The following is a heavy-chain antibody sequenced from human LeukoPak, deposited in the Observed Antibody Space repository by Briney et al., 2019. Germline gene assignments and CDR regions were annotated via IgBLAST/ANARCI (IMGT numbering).Heavy chain of an antibody. CDR1: GFTFNNYA. Sequence: QSGGSLRLSCAASGFTFNNYAMIWVRQAPGKGLEWVSGISGTGGNTYDADSVKGRFTISRDNSKNTVYLQMNSLRADDTAVYYCVKNFGITPYYFDHWGQGTLVTVSS. CDR3: VKNFGITPYYFDH. CDR2: ISGTGGNT. V-gene: IGHV3-23*01. J-gene: IGHJ4*02. D-gene: IGHD3-16*01.